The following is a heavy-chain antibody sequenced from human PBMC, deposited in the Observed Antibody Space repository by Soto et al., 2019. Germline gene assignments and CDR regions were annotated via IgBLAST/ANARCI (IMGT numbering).Heavy chain of an antibody. V-gene: IGHV6-1*01. J-gene: IGHJ5*02. CDR1: GDSFSSNSAA. D-gene: IGHD3-10*01. CDR2: TYYRSKWYN. CDR3: VTDYYGSGSTNWFDP. Sequence: PSQTLSLTFAISGDSFSSNSAALNWIRPSPSRGLEWLGRTYYRSKWYNDYAISVKSRMIINPDTSKNQFSLQLNYVTPEDTAVYYCVTDYYGSGSTNWFDPWGQGTLVTVS.